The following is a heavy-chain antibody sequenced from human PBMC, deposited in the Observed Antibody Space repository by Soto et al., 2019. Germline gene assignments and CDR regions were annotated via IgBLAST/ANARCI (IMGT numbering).Heavy chain of an antibody. V-gene: IGHV3-15*01. D-gene: IGHD2-2*01. CDR2: IKRKIDGETT. Sequence: EVQLLESGGDLAEPGGSLRLSCAASGFAFTHVWMTWVRQAPGRGLEWVGRIKRKIDGETTNYAAPVKGRFTISRDESKITLYLQMNCLKTDDSAVYYCAADRYCSSNTCPGAFDIWGQGTTV. CDR3: AADRYCSSNTCPGAFDI. CDR1: GFAFTHVW. J-gene: IGHJ3*02.